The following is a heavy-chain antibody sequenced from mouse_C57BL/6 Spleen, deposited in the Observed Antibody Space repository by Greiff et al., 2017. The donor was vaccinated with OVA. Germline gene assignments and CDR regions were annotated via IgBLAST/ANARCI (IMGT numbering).Heavy chain of an antibody. V-gene: IGHV1-72*01. CDR3: ARSYYYGSSYWYFDV. CDR1: GYTFTSYW. J-gene: IGHJ1*03. CDR2: IDPNSGGT. Sequence: VQLQQPGAELVKPGASVKLSCKASGYTFTSYWLHWVKQRPGRGLEWIGRIDPNSGGTKYNEKFKSKATLTVDKPSSTAYMQLSSLTSEDSAVYYGARSYYYGSSYWYFDVWGTGTTVTVSS. D-gene: IGHD1-1*01.